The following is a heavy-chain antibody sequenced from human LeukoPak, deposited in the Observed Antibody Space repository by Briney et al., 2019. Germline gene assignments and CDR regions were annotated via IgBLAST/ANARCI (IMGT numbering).Heavy chain of an antibody. CDR1: GASISSYY. CDR2: IYVSGST. V-gene: IGHV4-4*07. CDR3: AREPLAFDH. J-gene: IGHJ5*02. Sequence: SETLSLTCNVSGASISSYYWSWIRQPAGAGLEWIGRIYVSGSTNYNPSLESRVSMSLDTSKNQFSLRLTSVTAADTAVYYCAREPLAFDHWGQGTLVTVSS. D-gene: IGHD3-3*02.